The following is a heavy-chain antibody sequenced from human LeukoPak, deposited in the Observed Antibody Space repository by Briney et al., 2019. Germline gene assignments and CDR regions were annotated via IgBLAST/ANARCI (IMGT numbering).Heavy chain of an antibody. V-gene: IGHV3-21*01. CDR2: IISSSSYI. CDR3: ARDERITEPWSCWYFDL. Sequence: GGSLRLSCAASGFPSSSFSMNGVGRAQGKGWGGASSIISSSSYIYYADSVKGRFTISRDNAKNSLYLQMNSLRAEDTAVYYCARDERITEPWSCWYFDLWGRGTLVTVSS. CDR1: GFPSSSFS. J-gene: IGHJ2*01. D-gene: IGHD3-16*01.